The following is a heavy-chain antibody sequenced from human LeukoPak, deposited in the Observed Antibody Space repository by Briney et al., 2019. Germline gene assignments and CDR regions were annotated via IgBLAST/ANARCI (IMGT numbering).Heavy chain of an antibody. CDR1: GFTFSSYA. CDR3: AREQVVVGRGYYGMDV. Sequence: GGSLRLSCAASGFTFSSYAMHWVRQAPGKGLEWVAVISYDGSNKYYADSAKGRFTISRDNSMNTLYLQMNSLRVDDTAVYYCAREQVVVGRGYYGMDVWGQGTTVTVSS. V-gene: IGHV3-30*14. D-gene: IGHD2-2*01. J-gene: IGHJ6*02. CDR2: ISYDGSNK.